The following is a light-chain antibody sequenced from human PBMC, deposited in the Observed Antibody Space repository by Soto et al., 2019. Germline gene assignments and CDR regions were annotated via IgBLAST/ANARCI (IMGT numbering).Light chain of an antibody. J-gene: IGLJ1*01. CDR2: DVS. CDR3: SSYTSSSTQV. Sequence: SVLSQAASVSGSRGQSITISCTGTSSDVGGYNFVSWYQYHPGKAPKLLIYDVSNRPSGASTRFSGSKSGNTASLTISGLQAEDEADYYCSSYTSSSTQVFGTGTKVTVL. V-gene: IGLV2-14*03. CDR1: SSDVGGYNF.